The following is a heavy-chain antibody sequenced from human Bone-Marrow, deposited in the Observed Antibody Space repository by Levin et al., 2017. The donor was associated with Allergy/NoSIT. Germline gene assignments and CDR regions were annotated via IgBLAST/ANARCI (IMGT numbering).Heavy chain of an antibody. V-gene: IGHV1-46*01. CDR1: GYTFTSYY. CDR3: AREAGYYDSSGKDAFDI. Sequence: ASVKVSCKASGYTFTSYYMHWVRQAPGQGLEWMGIINPSGGSTSYAQKFQGRVTMTRDTSTSTVYMELSSLRSEDTAVYYCAREAGYYDSSGKDAFDIWGQGTMVTVSS. J-gene: IGHJ3*02. D-gene: IGHD3-22*01. CDR2: INPSGGST.